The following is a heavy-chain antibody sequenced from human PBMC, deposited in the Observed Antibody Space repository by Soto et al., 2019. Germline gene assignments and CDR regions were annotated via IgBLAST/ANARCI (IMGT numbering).Heavy chain of an antibody. J-gene: IGHJ4*02. V-gene: IGHV4-34*01. CDR3: ARGPIGSSGYYHYYFDY. CDR1: GGSFSGYY. CDR2: INHSGST. Sequence: SETLSLTCAVYGGSFSGYYWSWIRQPPGKGLEWIGEINHSGSTNYNPSLKSRVTISVDTSKNQFSLKLSSVTAADTAVYYCARGPIGSSGYYHYYFDYWGQGTLVTVSS. D-gene: IGHD3-22*01.